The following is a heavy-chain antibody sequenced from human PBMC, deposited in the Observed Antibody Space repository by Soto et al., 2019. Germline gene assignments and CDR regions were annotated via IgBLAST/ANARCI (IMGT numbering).Heavy chain of an antibody. CDR3: ARPPDYGSGSYPYYYYYYMDV. CDR1: GFTFSSYS. Sequence: GGSLRLSCAASGFTFSSYSMNWVRQAPGKGLEWVSSISSSSSYIYYADSVKGRFTISRDNAKNSLYLQMNSLRAEDTAVYYCARPPDYGSGSYPYYYYYYMDVWGKGTTVTVSS. J-gene: IGHJ6*03. V-gene: IGHV3-21*01. D-gene: IGHD3-10*01. CDR2: ISSSSSYI.